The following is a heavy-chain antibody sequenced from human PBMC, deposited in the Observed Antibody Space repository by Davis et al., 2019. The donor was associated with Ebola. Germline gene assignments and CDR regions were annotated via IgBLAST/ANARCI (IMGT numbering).Heavy chain of an antibody. V-gene: IGHV3-11*01. CDR2: ISSSGSTI. CDR1: GFTFSDYY. Sequence: GGSLRLSCAASGFTFSDYYMSWIRQAPGKGLEWVSYISSSGSTIYYADSVKGRFTISRDNAKNSLYLQMNSLRAEDTAVYYCARARNNDNPDLYYEVWFDPWGQGTLVTVSS. CDR3: ARARNNDNPDLYYEVWFDP. D-gene: IGHD3-22*01. J-gene: IGHJ5*02.